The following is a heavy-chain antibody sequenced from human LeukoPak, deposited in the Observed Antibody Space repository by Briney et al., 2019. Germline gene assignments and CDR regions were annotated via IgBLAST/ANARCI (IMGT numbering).Heavy chain of an antibody. CDR1: GFTFSSYW. Sequence: PGGSLRLSCAASGFTFSSYWMHWVRQAPGKGLVWVSRINSDGSSTSYADSVKGRFTISTDNAKNTLYLQMNSLRAEDTAVYYCASLSRSCGSSLGCGFDPWGQGTLVTVSS. CDR3: ASLSRSCGSSLGCGFDP. V-gene: IGHV3-74*01. D-gene: IGHD6-13*01. J-gene: IGHJ5*02. CDR2: INSDGSST.